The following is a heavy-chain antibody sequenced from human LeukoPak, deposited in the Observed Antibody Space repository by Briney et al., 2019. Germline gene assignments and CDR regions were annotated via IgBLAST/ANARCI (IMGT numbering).Heavy chain of an antibody. J-gene: IGHJ4*02. Sequence: GGSLRLSCAASGFTFDDYAMPWVRQAPGKGLEWVSGISWNSGSIGYADSVKGRFTISRDNAKNSLYLQMNSLRAEDTALYYCAKGINSGYSSSWPFDYWGQGTLVTVSS. V-gene: IGHV3-9*01. CDR3: AKGINSGYSSSWPFDY. D-gene: IGHD6-13*01. CDR1: GFTFDDYA. CDR2: ISWNSGSI.